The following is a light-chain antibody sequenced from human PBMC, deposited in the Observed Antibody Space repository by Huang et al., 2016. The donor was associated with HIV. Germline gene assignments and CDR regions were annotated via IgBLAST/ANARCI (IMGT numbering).Light chain of an antibody. CDR3: QQRSNWPPLT. CDR1: PSVSKY. Sequence: EIVLTQSPATLSLYPGERATLSCRASPSVSKYLAWYQQKPGEAPRLLIYDASNRATGIPARFSGSGSGTDFTLTSNSLEPEDSAVYYCQQRSNWPPLTFGGGTKVEI. J-gene: IGKJ4*01. V-gene: IGKV3-11*01. CDR2: DAS.